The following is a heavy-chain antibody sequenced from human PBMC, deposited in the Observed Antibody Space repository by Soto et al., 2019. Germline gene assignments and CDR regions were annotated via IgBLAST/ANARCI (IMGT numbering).Heavy chain of an antibody. D-gene: IGHD2-2*01. V-gene: IGHV3-23*01. CDR2: ISGSGGST. J-gene: IGHJ5*02. CDR3: AKGQVPAAMNEYNWFDP. CDR1: GFTFSSYA. Sequence: EVQLLESGGGLVQPGGSLRLSCAASGFTFSSYAMSWVRQAPGKGLEWVSAISGSGGSTYYADSVKGRFTISRDNSKNTLYLQMSSLRAEDTAVYYCAKGQVPAAMNEYNWFDPWGQGTLVTVSS.